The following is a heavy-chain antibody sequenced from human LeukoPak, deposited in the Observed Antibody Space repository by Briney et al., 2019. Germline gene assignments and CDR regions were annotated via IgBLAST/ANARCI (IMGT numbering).Heavy chain of an antibody. CDR1: GGSISSYY. J-gene: IGHJ6*02. V-gene: IGHV4-59*01. CDR2: IYYSGST. Sequence: SETLSLTCTVSGGSISSYYWSWLRQPPGKGLEWIGYIYYSGSTNYNPSLKSRVTISVDTSKNQFSLKLSSVTAADTAVYYCARAGYYGMDVWGQGTTVTVSS. CDR3: ARAGYYGMDV.